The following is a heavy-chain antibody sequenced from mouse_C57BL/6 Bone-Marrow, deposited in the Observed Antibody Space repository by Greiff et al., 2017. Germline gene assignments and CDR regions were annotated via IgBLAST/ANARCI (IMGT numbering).Heavy chain of an antibody. CDR1: GFTFSSYG. J-gene: IGHJ4*01. V-gene: IGHV5-6*02. Sequence: EVMLVESGGDLVKPGGSLKLSCAASGFTFSSYGMSWVRQTPDKRLEWVATISSGGSYTYYPDSVKGRFTISTDNAKNTLYLQMSRLKSEDTAMYYCARNYYARDYWGQGTSVTVSS. CDR2: ISSGGSYT. CDR3: ARNYYARDY.